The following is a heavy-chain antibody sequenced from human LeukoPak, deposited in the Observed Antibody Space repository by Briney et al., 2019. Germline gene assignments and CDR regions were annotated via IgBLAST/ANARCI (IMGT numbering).Heavy chain of an antibody. J-gene: IGHJ4*02. V-gene: IGHV3-23*01. CDR3: AKDDTYYFGNY. D-gene: IGHD1-26*01. CDR1: GFTFSSYG. CDR2: IGGSGGST. Sequence: GGSLRLSCAASGFTFSSYGMHWVRQAPGKGLEWVSAIGGSGGSTYYADSVKGRFTISRDNSKNTLYLQMNSLRAEDTAVYYCAKDDTYYFGNYWGQGTLVTVSS.